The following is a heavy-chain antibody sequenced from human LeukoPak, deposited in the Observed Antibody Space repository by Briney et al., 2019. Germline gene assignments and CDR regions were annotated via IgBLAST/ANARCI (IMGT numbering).Heavy chain of an antibody. CDR3: ARGDCSGGSCYSNWFDP. CDR2: ISYDGSNK. J-gene: IGHJ5*02. D-gene: IGHD2-15*01. V-gene: IGHV3-30-3*01. Sequence: GRSLRLSCAASGFTFSSYAMHWVRQAPGKGLEWVAVISYDGSNKYYADSVKGRFTISRDNSKNTLYLQMNSLRAEDTAVYYCARGDCSGGSCYSNWFDPWGQGTLVTVSS. CDR1: GFTFSSYA.